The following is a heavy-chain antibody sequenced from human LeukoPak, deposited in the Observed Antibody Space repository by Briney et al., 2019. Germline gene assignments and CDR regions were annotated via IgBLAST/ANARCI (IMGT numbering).Heavy chain of an antibody. CDR1: GFTVSSNY. CDR3: ARGPEGYYYYGMDV. V-gene: IGHV3-66*02. J-gene: IGHJ6*02. D-gene: IGHD1-14*01. Sequence: GGPLRLSCAASGFTVSSNYMSWVRQAPGKGLEWVSVIYSGGSTYYADSVKGRFTISRDNSKNTLYLQMNSLRAEDTAVYYCARGPEGYYYYGMDVWGQGTTVTVSS. CDR2: IYSGGST.